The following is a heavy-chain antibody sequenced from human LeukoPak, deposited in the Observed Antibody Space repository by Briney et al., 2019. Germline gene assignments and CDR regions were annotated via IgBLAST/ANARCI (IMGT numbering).Heavy chain of an antibody. D-gene: IGHD6-13*01. CDR2: IKEDGSEK. CDR3: ARDSGWWRFDF. J-gene: IGHJ4*02. Sequence: GGSLRLSCAASGLTFSGRWMNWVRQAPGQGLEWVASIKEDGSEKHYVDSVKGRFTISRDNGKNSLYLQMNSLRAEDTAVYYCARDSGWWRFDFWGQGTLVTVSS. V-gene: IGHV3-7*03. CDR1: GLTFSGRW.